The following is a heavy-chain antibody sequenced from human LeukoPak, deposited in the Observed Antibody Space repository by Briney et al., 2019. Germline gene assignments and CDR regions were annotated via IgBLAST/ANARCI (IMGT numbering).Heavy chain of an antibody. J-gene: IGHJ6*02. Sequence: ASVKVSCNVAGYRLTDLSIHWVRRAPGKGLEWMGGSDLEDYDTIYAQDFQDRVTLTEDTSTDTAYMELSSLRSDDTAVYYCATGVAAEMRGLDVWGQGTTVIVSS. V-gene: IGHV1-24*01. CDR1: GYRLTDLS. D-gene: IGHD2-15*01. CDR2: SDLEDYDT. CDR3: ATGVAAEMRGLDV.